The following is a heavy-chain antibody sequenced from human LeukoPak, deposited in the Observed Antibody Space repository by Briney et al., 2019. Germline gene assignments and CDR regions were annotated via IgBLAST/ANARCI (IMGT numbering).Heavy chain of an antibody. CDR3: ARGPVRWAAGTLTS. Sequence: ASVKVSCKASGYTFTGYYIHWVRQAPGQGLEWMGWINPSSGGTNYAQKFQGRVTMTRDTSISTAYMELSRLRSDDTAVYYCARGPVRWAAGTLTSWGQGTLVTVSS. D-gene: IGHD6-13*01. V-gene: IGHV1-2*02. CDR1: GYTFTGYY. CDR2: INPSSGGT. J-gene: IGHJ4*02.